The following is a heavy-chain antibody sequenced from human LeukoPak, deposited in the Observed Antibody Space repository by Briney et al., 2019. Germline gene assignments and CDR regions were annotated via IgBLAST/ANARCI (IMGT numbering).Heavy chain of an antibody. J-gene: IGHJ4*02. CDR3: ARDRVGEAAPVVLDF. V-gene: IGHV1-2*02. CDR2: INPSNGVT. D-gene: IGHD2-21*01. CDR1: GYTFSEYH. Sequence: EASVKVSCKASGYTFSEYHLHWVRQAPGQGLEWMGWINPSNGVTNFAQTFRGRVALTRDTSIDTVYMHMTSLKFDDTAVYYCARDRVGEAAPVVLDFWGQGTLVSVSS.